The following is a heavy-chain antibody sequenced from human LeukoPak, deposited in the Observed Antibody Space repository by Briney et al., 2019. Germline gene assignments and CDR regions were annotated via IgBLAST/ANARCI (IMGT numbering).Heavy chain of an antibody. Sequence: GGSLRLSCAASGFTFSSYWMTWVRQAPGKGLEWVGRIKSKTDGGTTDYAAPVKGRFTISRDDSKNTLYLQMNSLKTEDTAVYYCTTGYYYDSSGYRDWGQGTLVTVSS. D-gene: IGHD3-22*01. V-gene: IGHV3-15*01. CDR3: TTGYYYDSSGYRD. CDR2: IKSKTDGGTT. CDR1: GFTFSSYW. J-gene: IGHJ4*02.